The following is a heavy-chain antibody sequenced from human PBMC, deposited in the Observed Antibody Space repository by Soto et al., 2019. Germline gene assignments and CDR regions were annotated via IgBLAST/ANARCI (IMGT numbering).Heavy chain of an antibody. D-gene: IGHD3-16*02. CDR1: GGSITRDNFF. Sequence: SETLSLTCAVSGGSITRDNFFWNWIRQRPGKGLEWIGYIYHSGATYYNPSLRSRVVISIDKAKNHFSLNLTSVTAADTAVYYCAKDLYDYIWGIYRSQGLAPQDYYYYYMDVWGKGTTVTVSS. J-gene: IGHJ6*03. CDR2: IYHSGAT. CDR3: AKDLYDYIWGIYRSQGLAPQDYYYYYMDV. V-gene: IGHV4-31*11.